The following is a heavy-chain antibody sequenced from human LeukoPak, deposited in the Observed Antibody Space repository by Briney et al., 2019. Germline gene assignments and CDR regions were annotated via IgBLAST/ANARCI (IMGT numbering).Heavy chain of an antibody. V-gene: IGHV1-3*01. CDR2: INAGNGNT. CDR3: ARALSSSSIAYNWFDP. D-gene: IGHD6-6*01. J-gene: IGHJ5*02. Sequence: RGASVKVSCKASGYTFSSYAMQWVRQAPGQRLEWMGWINAGNGNTKYSENFQGRVTITRDTSASTAYMELSSLRSEDTAVYYCARALSSSSIAYNWFDPWGQGTLVTVSS. CDR1: GYTFSSYA.